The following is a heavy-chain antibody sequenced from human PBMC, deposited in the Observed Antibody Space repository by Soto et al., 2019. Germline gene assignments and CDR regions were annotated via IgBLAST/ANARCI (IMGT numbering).Heavy chain of an antibody. CDR1: GDSFSSDDYY. J-gene: IGHJ4*02. CDR2: ISYRVDT. V-gene: IGHV4-30-4*01. CDR3: ARVSWVGYCACDCYHLDY. D-gene: IGHD2-21*02. Sequence: PSETLSLTCTVSGDSFSSDDYYWSWIRQPPGKGLEWIGYISYRVDTYYSPSLKSRVTMSIDTSKNQFSLNVSSVTAADTAVYYCARVSWVGYCACDCYHLDYWGQGTLVTVSS.